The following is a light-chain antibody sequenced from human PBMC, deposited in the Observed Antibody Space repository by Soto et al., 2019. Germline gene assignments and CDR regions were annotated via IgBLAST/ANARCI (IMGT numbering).Light chain of an antibody. V-gene: IGKV3-20*01. CDR3: QQYGSSPRT. Sequence: EIVLTQSPGTLSLSPGERVILSCRASQSVSNSYLAWYQQKPGQAPRLLTYGASSRATGIPDRFSGSGSGTDFTLTISRLEPEDFAVYYCQQYGSSPRTFGQGTKVEIK. CDR1: QSVSNSY. J-gene: IGKJ1*01. CDR2: GAS.